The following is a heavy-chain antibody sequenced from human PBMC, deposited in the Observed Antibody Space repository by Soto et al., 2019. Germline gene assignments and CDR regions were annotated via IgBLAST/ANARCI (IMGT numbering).Heavy chain of an antibody. Sequence: QITLKDSGPTLVKPTQNLTLTCTFSGVSLSTCGVGVGWIRNPQGKALAWLALIYWDDEKRSSPSLKSKLTITKDNSNSHVVVKMTNIDPVDAATYYCCHRRRTEEYYVCSGYYFDYWGQGTLVTVSS. CDR1: GVSLSTCGVG. J-gene: IGHJ4*02. D-gene: IGHD3-22*01. V-gene: IGHV2-5*02. CDR2: IYWDDEK. CDR3: CHRRRTEEYYVCSGYYFDY.